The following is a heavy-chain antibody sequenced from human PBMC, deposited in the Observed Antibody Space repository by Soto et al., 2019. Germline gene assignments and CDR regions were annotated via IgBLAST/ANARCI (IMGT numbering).Heavy chain of an antibody. D-gene: IGHD3-9*01. CDR3: ATHQLRYFDWLTHRHIRADY. Sequence: HPGGSLRLSCAASGFTFSSYAMSWVRQAPGKGLEWVSAISGSGGSTYYADSVKGRFTISRDNSKNTLYLQMNSLRAEDTAVYYCATHQLRYFDWLTHRHIRADYWGQGTLVTVSS. CDR2: ISGSGGST. J-gene: IGHJ4*02. V-gene: IGHV3-23*01. CDR1: GFTFSSYA.